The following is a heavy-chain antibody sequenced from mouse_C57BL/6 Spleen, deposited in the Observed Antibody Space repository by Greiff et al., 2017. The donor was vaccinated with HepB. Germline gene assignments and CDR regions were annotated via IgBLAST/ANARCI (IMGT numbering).Heavy chain of an antibody. D-gene: IGHD2-4*01. CDR3: ARGEGLRRYYAMDY. V-gene: IGHV3-6*01. CDR1: GYSITSGYY. J-gene: IGHJ4*01. CDR2: ISYDGSN. Sequence: EVQLQQSGPGLVKPSQSLSLTCSVTGYSITSGYYWNWIRQFPGNKLEWMGYISYDGSNNYNPSLKNRISITRDTSKNQFFLKLNSVTTEDTATYYCARGEGLRRYYAMDYWGQGTSVTVSS.